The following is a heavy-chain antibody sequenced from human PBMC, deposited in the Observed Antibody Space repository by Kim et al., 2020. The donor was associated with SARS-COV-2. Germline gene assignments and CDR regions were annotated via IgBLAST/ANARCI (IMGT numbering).Heavy chain of an antibody. J-gene: IGHJ4*02. Sequence: CQGRVTITADESTSTAYMELSSLRSEDTAVYYCARDYYGSGSYYNGLDYWGQGTLVTVSS. D-gene: IGHD3-10*01. V-gene: IGHV1-69*01. CDR3: ARDYYGSGSYYNGLDY.